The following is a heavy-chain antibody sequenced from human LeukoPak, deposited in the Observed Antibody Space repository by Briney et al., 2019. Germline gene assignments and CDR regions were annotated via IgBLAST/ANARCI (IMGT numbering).Heavy chain of an antibody. CDR2: IYYSGST. J-gene: IGHJ3*02. D-gene: IGHD5-24*01. Sequence: SETLSLTCTASGGSISSYYWRWIRQPPGKGLEWIGYIYYSGSTNYNPSLKSRVTISVDTSKNQFSLKLSSVTAADTAVYYCAGSDGEMATIDAFYIWGQGTMVTVSS. CDR1: GGSISSYY. V-gene: IGHV4-59*01. CDR3: AGSDGEMATIDAFYI.